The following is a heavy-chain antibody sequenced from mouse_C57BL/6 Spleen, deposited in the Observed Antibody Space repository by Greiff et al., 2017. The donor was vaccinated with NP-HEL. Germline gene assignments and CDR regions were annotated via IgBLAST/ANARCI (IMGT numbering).Heavy chain of an antibody. CDR2: IDPSDSYT. V-gene: IGHV1-59*01. J-gene: IGHJ1*03. D-gene: IGHD1-1*01. CDR3: ARMEGYYGSRGWYFDV. Sequence: QVHVKQPGAELVRPGTSVKLSCKASGYTFTSYWMHWVKQRPGQGLEWIGVIDPSDSYTNYNQKFKGKATLTVDTSSSTAYMQLSSLTSEDSAVYYCARMEGYYGSRGWYFDVWGTGTTVTVSS. CDR1: GYTFTSYW.